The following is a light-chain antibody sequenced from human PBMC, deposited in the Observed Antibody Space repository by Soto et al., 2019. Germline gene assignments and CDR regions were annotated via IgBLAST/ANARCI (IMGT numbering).Light chain of an antibody. CDR2: DAS. V-gene: IGKV1-33*01. Sequence: DIQMPQSPSSLFASVGARVTITCQASQDITNYLNWYQQNPGKAPNLLIYDASNLETGVPSRFSGGGSGTDFTFTISSLQPEDIGTYYCQQYGNLLWTFGQGTKVEIK. J-gene: IGKJ1*01. CDR1: QDITNY. CDR3: QQYGNLLWT.